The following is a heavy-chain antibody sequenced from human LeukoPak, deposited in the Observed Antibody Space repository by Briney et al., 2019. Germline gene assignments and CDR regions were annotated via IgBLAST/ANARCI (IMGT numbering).Heavy chain of an antibody. CDR1: GYTFTSYD. J-gene: IGHJ5*02. CDR2: MNPNSGNT. CDR3: ATTAATAGMNWFDP. Sequence: ASVTVSCKASGYTFTSYDINWVRQATGQGLEWMGWMNPNSGNTGYAQKFQGRVTMTRNTSISTAYMELSSLRSEDTAVYYCATTAATAGMNWFDPWGQGTLVTVSS. D-gene: IGHD6-13*01. V-gene: IGHV1-8*01.